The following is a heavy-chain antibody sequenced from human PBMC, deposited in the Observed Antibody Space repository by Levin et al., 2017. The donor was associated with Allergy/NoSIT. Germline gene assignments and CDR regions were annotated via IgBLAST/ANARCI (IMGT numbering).Heavy chain of an antibody. J-gene: IGHJ4*02. Sequence: GESLKISCAASGFTFSSYSMNWVRQAPGKGLEWVSSISSSSTYIYYADSVKGRFTISRDNVKNSLYLQMNSLRAEDTAVYYCARGQRTAAAGLDYWGQGTLVTVSS. CDR1: GFTFSSYS. D-gene: IGHD6-13*01. CDR3: ARGQRTAAAGLDY. CDR2: ISSSSTYI. V-gene: IGHV3-21*01.